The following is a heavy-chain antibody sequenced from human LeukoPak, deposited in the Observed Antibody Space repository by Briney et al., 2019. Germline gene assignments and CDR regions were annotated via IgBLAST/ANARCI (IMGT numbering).Heavy chain of an antibody. V-gene: IGHV1-2*02. CDR2: INPISGGT. CDR1: GYTFTGYY. D-gene: IGHD3-10*01. Sequence: ASVKVSCKASGYTFTGYYMHWVRQAPGQGLEWMGWINPISGGTKYEQKFQGRVTMTRDTSISTVYMELSRLRSDDTAVYYCAREGPGFGDLLFDSWGQGTLVTVSS. J-gene: IGHJ4*02. CDR3: AREGPGFGDLLFDS.